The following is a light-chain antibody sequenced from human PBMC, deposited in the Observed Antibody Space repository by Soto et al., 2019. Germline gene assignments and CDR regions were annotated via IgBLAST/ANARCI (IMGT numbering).Light chain of an antibody. CDR2: AAS. Sequence: DIQMTQSPSSLSASVGDRVTIACRASQSISSFLSWYQQKPGKAPKLLIYAASSLQSGVPSRFSGSGSGTDFTLTISRLQPGDFATYDCQQGYSTPRTFCQGTKLEIK. CDR1: QSISSF. V-gene: IGKV1-39*01. J-gene: IGKJ2*01. CDR3: QQGYSTPRT.